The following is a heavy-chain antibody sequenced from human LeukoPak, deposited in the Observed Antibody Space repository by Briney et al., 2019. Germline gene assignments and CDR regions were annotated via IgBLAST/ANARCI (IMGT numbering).Heavy chain of an antibody. CDR1: GFTVSSNY. V-gene: IGHV3-53*01. D-gene: IGHD2-21*01. J-gene: IGHJ3*02. CDR3: ARDGEGDAFDI. CDR2: IYSGGST. Sequence: GGSLRLSYAASGFTVSSNYMSWVRQAPGKGLEWVSVIYSGGSTYYADSVKGRFTISRDNSKNTLYLQMNSLRAEDTAVYYCARDGEGDAFDIWGQGTMVTVSS.